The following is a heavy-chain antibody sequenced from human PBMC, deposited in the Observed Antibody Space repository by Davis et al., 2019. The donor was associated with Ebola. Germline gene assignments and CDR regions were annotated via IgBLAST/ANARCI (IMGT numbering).Heavy chain of an antibody. CDR3: ARSSGDYYYGMDV. CDR1: GYSFTNFW. J-gene: IGHJ6*02. D-gene: IGHD4-17*01. CDR2: IYPGDSDT. V-gene: IGHV5-51*01. Sequence: GESLKISCKGSGYSFTNFWIGWVRQMPGKGLEWMGIIYPGDSDTRYSPSFQGQVTISADKSISTAYLQWSSLKASDTAMYFCARSSGDYYYGMDVWGQGTTVTVSS.